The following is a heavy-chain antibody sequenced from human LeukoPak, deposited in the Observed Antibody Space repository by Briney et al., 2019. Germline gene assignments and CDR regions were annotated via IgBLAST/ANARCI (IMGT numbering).Heavy chain of an antibody. CDR1: GGSFSGYY. D-gene: IGHD3-10*01. V-gene: IGHV4-34*01. CDR2: INHSGST. Sequence: SETLSLTCAVYGGSFSGYYWSWIRQPPGKGLEWIGEINHSGSTNYNPSLKSRVTISVDTSKNQFSLKLSSVTAADTAVYYCARGEYYGSGSYYPFIYYYYGMDVWGQGTTVTVSS. CDR3: ARGEYYGSGSYYPFIYYYYGMDV. J-gene: IGHJ6*02.